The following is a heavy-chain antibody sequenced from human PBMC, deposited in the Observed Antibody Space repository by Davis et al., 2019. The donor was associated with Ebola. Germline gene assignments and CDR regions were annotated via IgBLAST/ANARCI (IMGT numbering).Heavy chain of an antibody. CDR2: IKQDGSET. Sequence: PGGSLRLSCTASGFTFSSHWVNWVRQTPGKGLEWVAIIKQDGSETKYVDSGRGRFTISRDNAKDSLYLQMNSLRAEDTAVYYCARGSRNMDVWGQGTTVTVSS. CDR1: GFTFSSHW. V-gene: IGHV3-7*03. J-gene: IGHJ6*02. CDR3: ARGSRNMDV.